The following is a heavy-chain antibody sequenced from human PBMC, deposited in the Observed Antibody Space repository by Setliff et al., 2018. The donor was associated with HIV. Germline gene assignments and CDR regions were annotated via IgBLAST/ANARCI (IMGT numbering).Heavy chain of an antibody. D-gene: IGHD5-18*01. CDR1: GGSVSGHY. V-gene: IGHV4-34*01. CDR2: ITPSGAT. CDR3: SNWNTTIDADS. Sequence: PSETLSLTCAVYGGSVSGHYWGWFRQPPGKGLEWIGEITPSGATNYLPSLKSRVTMSLDTSKNQFSPKLTSVTAADTALYYCSNWNTTIDADSWGQGTLVTVSS. J-gene: IGHJ4*02.